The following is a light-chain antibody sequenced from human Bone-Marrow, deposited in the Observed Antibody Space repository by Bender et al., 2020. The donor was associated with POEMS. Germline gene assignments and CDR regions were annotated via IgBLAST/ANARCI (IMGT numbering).Light chain of an antibody. CDR2: DDS. J-gene: IGLJ3*02. CDR3: QVWDSSSDQWV. CDR1: NIGTKS. V-gene: IGLV3-21*02. Sequence: SYVLTQPPSVSVAPGQTARITCGGDNIGTKSVHWYQQKPGQAPVLVVYDDSDRPSGIPERLSGSNSGDTATLTLSRVEAGDEADYYCQVWDSSSDQWVFGGGTKLTVL.